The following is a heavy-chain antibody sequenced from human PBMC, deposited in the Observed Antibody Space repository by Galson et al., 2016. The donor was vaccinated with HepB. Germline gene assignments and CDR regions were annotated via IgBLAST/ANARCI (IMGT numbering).Heavy chain of an antibody. CDR1: GFKFDDYA. CDR2: VNWNSGNI. V-gene: IGHV3-9*01. Sequence: SLRLSCAASGFKFDDYAMHWVRQAPGEGLEWVSGVNWNSGNIAYADSVKGRFTISRDNAKNSLYLQMNSLRAEDTAVYYCAREPVRLDDLLTGPPKNPDYWGQGTLVTVSS. CDR3: AREPVRLDDLLTGPPKNPDY. J-gene: IGHJ4*02. D-gene: IGHD3-9*01.